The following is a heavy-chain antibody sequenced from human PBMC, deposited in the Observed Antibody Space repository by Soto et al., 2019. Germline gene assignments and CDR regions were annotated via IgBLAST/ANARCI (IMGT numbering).Heavy chain of an antibody. CDR2: ISAYNGNT. CDR1: GYTFTSYG. Sequence: QVQLVQSGAEVKKPGASVKVSCKASGYTFTSYGISWVRQAPGQGLEWMGWISAYNGNTNYAQKLQGRVTMTTDTSTSTAYMELRSLRSDDTAVYYCARARYYDISNGYWRDWFDPWGQGTLVTVSS. J-gene: IGHJ5*02. V-gene: IGHV1-18*04. CDR3: ARARYYDISNGYWRDWFDP. D-gene: IGHD3-9*01.